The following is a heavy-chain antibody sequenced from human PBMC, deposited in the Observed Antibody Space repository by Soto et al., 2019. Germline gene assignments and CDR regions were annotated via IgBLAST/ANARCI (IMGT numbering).Heavy chain of an antibody. CDR3: AREVQQQLVLGWFDP. D-gene: IGHD6-13*01. Sequence: SETLSLTCTVSGGSVSSGSYYWSWIRQPPGKGLEWIGYIYYSGSTNYNPSLKSRVTISVDTSKNQFSLKLSSVTAADTAVYYCAREVQQQLVLGWFDPWGQGTLVTVSS. J-gene: IGHJ5*02. CDR2: IYYSGST. V-gene: IGHV4-61*01. CDR1: GGSVSSGSYY.